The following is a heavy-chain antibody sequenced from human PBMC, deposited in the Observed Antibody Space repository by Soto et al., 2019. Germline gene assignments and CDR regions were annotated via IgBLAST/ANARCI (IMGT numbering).Heavy chain of an antibody. CDR1: GFTFDDYA. J-gene: IGHJ3*02. CDR3: AKDRGRSVAGGSIYAFDI. Sequence: EVQLVESGGGLVQPGRSLRLSCAASGFTFDDYAMHWVRQAPGKGLEWVSGISWNSGSIGYADSVKGRFTISRDNAKNSLYLQMNSLRAEDTALYYCAKDRGRSVAGGSIYAFDIWGQGTMVTVSS. CDR2: ISWNSGSI. D-gene: IGHD6-19*01. V-gene: IGHV3-9*01.